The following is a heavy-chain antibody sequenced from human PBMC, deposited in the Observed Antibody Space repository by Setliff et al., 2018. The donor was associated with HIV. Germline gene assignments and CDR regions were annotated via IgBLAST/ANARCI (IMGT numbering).Heavy chain of an antibody. CDR3: ASEGLGEVFDY. CDR1: GGSISSYY. V-gene: IGHV4-59*01. Sequence: SETLSLTCTVSGGSISSYYWSWIRQPPGKGLEWIGYIYYSGSTNYNPSLKSRVTISVDTSKNQFSLKLSSVTAADTAVYYCASEGLGEVFDYWGQGTLVTVSS. CDR2: IYYSGST. J-gene: IGHJ4*02. D-gene: IGHD3-16*01.